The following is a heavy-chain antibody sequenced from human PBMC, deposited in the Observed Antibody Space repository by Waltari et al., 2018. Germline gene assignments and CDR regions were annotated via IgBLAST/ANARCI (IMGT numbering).Heavy chain of an antibody. V-gene: IGHV1-24*01. CDR2: FDPPNGET. Sequence: QVQLVQSGAEVKKPGASVKVSCIVSGYTLTKLSIHWVRQAPGRGLEWMGGFDPPNGETIYAQRFQGRVTMTQDPSTDTAYMTLTSLISEDTAMYYCATVPEDWDYFDYWGQRTLVTVSS. CDR3: ATVPEDWDYFDY. CDR1: GYTLTKLS. J-gene: IGHJ4*02. D-gene: IGHD3-9*01.